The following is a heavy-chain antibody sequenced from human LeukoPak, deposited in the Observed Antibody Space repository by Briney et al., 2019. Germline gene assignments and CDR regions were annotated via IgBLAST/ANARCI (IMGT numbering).Heavy chain of an antibody. V-gene: IGHV2-5*01. J-gene: IGHJ4*02. D-gene: IGHD2-2*02. CDR1: GFSLSTSGVG. Sequence: SGPTLVKPTQTLTLTCTFSGFSLSTSGVGVGWIRQPPGKALEWLALIYWNDDKRYSPSLKSRLTITKDTSKNQVVLTMTNMDPVDTATYYCAHSRYCSSTSCYIHFDYWGQGTLVTVSS. CDR3: AHSRYCSSTSCYIHFDY. CDR2: IYWNDDK.